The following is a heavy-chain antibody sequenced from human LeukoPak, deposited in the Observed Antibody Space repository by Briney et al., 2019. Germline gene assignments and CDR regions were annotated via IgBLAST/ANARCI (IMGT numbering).Heavy chain of an antibody. Sequence: GSVKVSCKASGYTFTSYDINWVRQATGQGLEWMGWMNPNSGNTGYAQKFQGRVTMTRNTSISTAYMELSSLRSEDTAVYYCARRYYYGSGSYYNVALRYWGKGTLVTVSS. D-gene: IGHD3-10*01. CDR1: GYTFTSYD. CDR2: MNPNSGNT. J-gene: IGHJ1*01. V-gene: IGHV1-8*01. CDR3: ARRYYYGSGSYYNVALRY.